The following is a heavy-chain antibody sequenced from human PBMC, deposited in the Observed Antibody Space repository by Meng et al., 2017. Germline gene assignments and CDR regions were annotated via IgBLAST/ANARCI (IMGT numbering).Heavy chain of an antibody. Sequence: GESLKISCVASGFTFSSYGLTWVRQAPGKGLEWVSYISSSGSTIYYADSVKGRFTISRDNAKNSLYLQMNSLRAEDTAVYYCASLLRRRMSYYGMDVWGQGTTVTVSS. J-gene: IGHJ6*02. CDR3: ASLLRRRMSYYGMDV. CDR1: GFTFSSYG. D-gene: IGHD2/OR15-2a*01. CDR2: ISSSGSTI. V-gene: IGHV3-48*04.